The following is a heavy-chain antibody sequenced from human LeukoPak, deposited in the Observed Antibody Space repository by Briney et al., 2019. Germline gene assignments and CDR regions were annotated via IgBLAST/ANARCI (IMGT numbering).Heavy chain of an antibody. CDR2: IYWDDDK. J-gene: IGHJ4*02. V-gene: IGHV2-5*02. CDR1: GFSLSTSGVG. CDR3: AHSLWFGDLLPYFDY. D-gene: IGHD3-10*01. Sequence: ESGPTLVKPTQTLTLTCTFSGFSLSTSGVGVGWIRQPPGKALEWLALIYWDDDKRYSPSLKSRLTITKDTSKTQVVLTMTNMDPVDAATYYCAHSLWFGDLLPYFDYWGQGTLVTVSS.